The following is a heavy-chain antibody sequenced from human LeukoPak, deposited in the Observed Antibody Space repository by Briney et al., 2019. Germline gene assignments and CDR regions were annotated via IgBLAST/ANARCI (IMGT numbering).Heavy chain of an antibody. Sequence: GGSLRLSCAASGFTFSDYYMNWIRQAPGKGLEWVAFIRYDGSNKYYADSVKGRFTISRDNSKNTLYLQMNSLRAKDTAVYYCAKDGTQGPPKTSLRFLEWLIDYRGQGTLVTVSS. V-gene: IGHV3-30*02. CDR3: AKDGTQGPPKTSLRFLEWLIDY. CDR2: IRYDGSNK. J-gene: IGHJ4*02. CDR1: GFTFSDYY. D-gene: IGHD3-3*01.